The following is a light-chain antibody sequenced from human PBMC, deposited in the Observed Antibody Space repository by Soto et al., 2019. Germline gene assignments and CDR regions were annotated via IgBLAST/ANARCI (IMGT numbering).Light chain of an antibody. CDR3: QTWGTGIQV. CDR1: SGHSSYA. Sequence: QSVLTQSPSASASLGASVKLTCTLSSGHSSYAIAWHQQQPEKGPRYLMKLTSDGSHYKGGGIPDRFSGSSSGAERYLTIASLQSEDEADYYCQTWGTGIQVFGTRTKGTFL. J-gene: IGLJ1*01. CDR2: LTSDGSH. V-gene: IGLV4-69*01.